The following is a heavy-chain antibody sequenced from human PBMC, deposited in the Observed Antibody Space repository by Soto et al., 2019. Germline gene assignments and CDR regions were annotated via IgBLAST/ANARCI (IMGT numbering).Heavy chain of an antibody. J-gene: IGHJ4*02. D-gene: IGHD2-8*01. CDR3: VREAPCSNGVCQFDY. Sequence: GGSLRLSCAASGFTFSPYEMSWVRQAPGKGLEWISYISSSGSTIHYADSVKGRFSISRDNAKKSLFLQMDSLRAEDTAVYYCVREAPCSNGVCQFDYWGRGTLVTVSS. CDR1: GFTFSPYE. V-gene: IGHV3-48*03. CDR2: ISSSGSTI.